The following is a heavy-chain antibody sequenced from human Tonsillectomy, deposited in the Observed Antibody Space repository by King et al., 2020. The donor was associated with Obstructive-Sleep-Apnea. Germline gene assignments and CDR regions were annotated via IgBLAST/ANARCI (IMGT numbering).Heavy chain of an antibody. Sequence: VQLVESGGGLVQPGRSLRLSCAASGFTFDDYAMHCVRQAPGKGLEWVSGIMLNSGSIGYADSVKGRFTISRANAKNYLYLQMNSLRAEDTALYYCAKDIVATIPGYSYALPRADYWGQGTLVTVSS. D-gene: IGHD5-12*01. CDR3: AKDIVATIPGYSYALPRADY. CDR2: IMLNSGSI. V-gene: IGHV3-9*01. CDR1: GFTFDDYA. J-gene: IGHJ4*02.